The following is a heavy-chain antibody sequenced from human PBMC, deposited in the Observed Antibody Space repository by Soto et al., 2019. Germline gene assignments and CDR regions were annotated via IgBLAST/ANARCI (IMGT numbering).Heavy chain of an antibody. V-gene: IGHV4-34*01. CDR2: INHSGST. J-gene: IGHJ4*02. CDR1: GGSFSGYD. CDR3: ASNSYGNGGPSDY. Sequence: SETLSLTCAVYGGSFSGYDWSWIRPPPGKGLEWIGEINHSGSTNYNPSLKSRVTISVDTSKNQFSLKLSSVTAADTAVYYCASNSYGNGGPSDYWGQGTLVTVSS. D-gene: IGHD5-18*01.